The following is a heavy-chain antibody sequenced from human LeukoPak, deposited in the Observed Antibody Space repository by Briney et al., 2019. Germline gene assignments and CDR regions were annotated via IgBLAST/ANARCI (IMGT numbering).Heavy chain of an antibody. D-gene: IGHD3-16*01. CDR2: INHNGNVN. J-gene: IGHJ6*02. V-gene: IGHV3-7*03. CDR1: GFTFSNYW. Sequence: GGSLRLSCAASGFTFSNYWMSWPRQAPGKGLEWVASINHNGNVNYYVDSVKGRFTISRDNAKNSLYLQMSNLRAEDTAVYFCARGGGLDVWGQGATVTVSS. CDR3: ARGGGLDV.